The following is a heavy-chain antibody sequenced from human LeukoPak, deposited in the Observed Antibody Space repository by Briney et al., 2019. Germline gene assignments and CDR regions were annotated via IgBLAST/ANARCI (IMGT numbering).Heavy chain of an antibody. CDR2: IYYSGST. V-gene: IGHV4-59*12. CDR1: GGSISSYY. J-gene: IGHJ5*02. D-gene: IGHD2-15*01. Sequence: SETLSLTCTVSGGSISSYYWSWLRQPPGKGLEWIGYIYYSGSTNYNPSLKSRVTISVDTSKNQFSLKLSSVTAADTAVYYCARGVARGANWFDPWGQGTLVTVSS. CDR3: ARGVARGANWFDP.